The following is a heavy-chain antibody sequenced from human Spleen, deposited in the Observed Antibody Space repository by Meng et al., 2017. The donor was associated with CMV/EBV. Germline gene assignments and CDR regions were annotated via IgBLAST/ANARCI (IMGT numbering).Heavy chain of an antibody. CDR3: TTDLEWFGELNY. J-gene: IGHJ4*02. D-gene: IGHD3-10*01. Sequence: GESLKISCAASAFTFSNSWMNWVRQRPGKGLEWVGRIKSKNDGGTTDYAAPVKGRFTISRDDSKNTLYLQMNSLKTADTAVYYCTTDLEWFGELNYRGQGTLVTVSS. CDR2: IKSKNDGGTT. V-gene: IGHV3-15*05. CDR1: AFTFSNSW.